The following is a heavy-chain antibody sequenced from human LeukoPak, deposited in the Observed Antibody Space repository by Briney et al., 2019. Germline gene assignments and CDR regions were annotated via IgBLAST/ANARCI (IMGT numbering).Heavy chain of an antibody. CDR2: IWYDGSNK. Sequence: GGSLRLSCAASGFTFSSYGMHWVRQAPGKGLEWVAVIWYDGSNKYYADSVKGRSTISRDNSKNTLYLQMNSLRAEDTAVYYCARDGREQDFDYWGQGTLVTVSS. CDR1: GFTFSSYG. CDR3: ARDGREQDFDY. J-gene: IGHJ4*02. V-gene: IGHV3-33*01. D-gene: IGHD1-26*01.